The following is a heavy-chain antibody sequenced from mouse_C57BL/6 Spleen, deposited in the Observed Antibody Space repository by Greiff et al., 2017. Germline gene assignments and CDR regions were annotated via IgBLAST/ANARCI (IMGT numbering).Heavy chain of an antibody. Sequence: EVKVVESGGGLVKPGGSLKLSCAASGFTFSSYAMSWVRQTPEKRLEWVATISEGGSYTYYTDNVQGRFTISRDNAKNNLYLQMSHLKSEDTAMYYCARGSNYSFDYWGQGTTLTVSS. V-gene: IGHV5-4*03. J-gene: IGHJ2*01. CDR2: ISEGGSYT. D-gene: IGHD2-5*01. CDR1: GFTFSSYA. CDR3: ARGSNYSFDY.